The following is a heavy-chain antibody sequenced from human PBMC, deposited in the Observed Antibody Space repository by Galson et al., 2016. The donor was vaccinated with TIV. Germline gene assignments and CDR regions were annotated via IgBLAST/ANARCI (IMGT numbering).Heavy chain of an antibody. CDR1: GYSFTSYY. CDR2: IDPRDSYI. Sequence: QSGAEVKKPGESLRISCKGSGYSFTSYYIIWVRQMPGKGLEWMERIDPRDSYINYSPSFQGHVTISSDKSISTAYLQWNSLKASDSAIYYCARGVSTGSGWLDPWGQGTPVTVSS. CDR3: ARGVSTGSGWLDP. D-gene: IGHD5/OR15-5a*01. V-gene: IGHV5-10-1*01. J-gene: IGHJ5*02.